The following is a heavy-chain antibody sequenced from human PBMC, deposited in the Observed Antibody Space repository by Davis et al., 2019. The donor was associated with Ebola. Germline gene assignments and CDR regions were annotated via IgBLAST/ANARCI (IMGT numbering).Heavy chain of an antibody. Sequence: ASVKVSCKASGYTFTGYYMHWVRQAPGQGLEWMGWINPNSGGTNYAQKFQGRVTMTRDTSISTAYMELSWLRSDGTAVYYCAREGGDYVAAFDIWGQGTLVTVSS. V-gene: IGHV1-2*02. D-gene: IGHD4-17*01. CDR2: INPNSGGT. CDR1: GYTFTGYY. J-gene: IGHJ3*02. CDR3: AREGGDYVAAFDI.